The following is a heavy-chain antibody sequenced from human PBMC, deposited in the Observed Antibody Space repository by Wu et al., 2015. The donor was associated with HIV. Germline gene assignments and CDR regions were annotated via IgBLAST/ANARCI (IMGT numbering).Heavy chain of an antibody. CDR3: ARAPSGYLKRYYFDY. Sequence: QVQLVQSGAEVKKPGASVKVSCKASGYTFTSYGISWVRQAPGQGLEWMGWISAYNGNTNYAQKLQGRVTMTTDTSTSTAYMELRSLRSDDTAVHYCARAPSGYLKRYYFDYWGQGTLVTVSS. CDR1: GYTFTSYG. J-gene: IGHJ4*02. D-gene: IGHD5-12*01. V-gene: IGHV1-18*01. CDR2: ISAYNGNT.